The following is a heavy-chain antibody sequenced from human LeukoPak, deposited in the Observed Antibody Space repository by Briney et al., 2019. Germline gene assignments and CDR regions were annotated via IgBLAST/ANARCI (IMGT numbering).Heavy chain of an antibody. Sequence: GGSLRLSCAASGFTFSSYSMNWVRQAPGKGLEWVSSISSSSSYIYYADSVKGRFTISRDNAKNSLYLQMNSLRAEDTAVYYCARYSSSWYWASDYWGQGTLVTVSS. CDR2: ISSSSSYI. D-gene: IGHD6-13*01. J-gene: IGHJ4*02. V-gene: IGHV3-21*01. CDR3: ARYSSSWYWASDY. CDR1: GFTFSSYS.